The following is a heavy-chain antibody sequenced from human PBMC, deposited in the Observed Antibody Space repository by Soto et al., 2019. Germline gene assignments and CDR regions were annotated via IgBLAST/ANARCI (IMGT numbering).Heavy chain of an antibody. Sequence: TGGSLRLSCAASGFTFSSYSMNWVRQAPGKGLEWVSSISSSSSYIYYADSVKGRFTISRDNAKNSLYLQMNSLRAEDTAVYYCARSGQYYYDSSGYYVDAFDIWGQGTMVTVSS. J-gene: IGHJ3*02. CDR1: GFTFSSYS. CDR3: ARSGQYYYDSSGYYVDAFDI. V-gene: IGHV3-21*01. D-gene: IGHD3-22*01. CDR2: ISSSSSYI.